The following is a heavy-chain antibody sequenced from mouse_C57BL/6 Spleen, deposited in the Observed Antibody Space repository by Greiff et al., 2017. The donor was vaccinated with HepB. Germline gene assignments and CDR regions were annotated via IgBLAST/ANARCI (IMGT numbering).Heavy chain of an antibody. CDR3: ASGSSYEGAMDY. J-gene: IGHJ4*01. D-gene: IGHD1-1*01. CDR2: ISSGGSYT. Sequence: EVKLEESGGDLVKPGGSLKLSCAASGFTFSSYGMSWVRQTPDKRLEWVATISSGGSYTYYPDSVKGRFTISRDNAKNTLYLQMSSLKSEDTAMYYCASGSSYEGAMDYWGQGTSVTVSS. CDR1: GFTFSSYG. V-gene: IGHV5-6*02.